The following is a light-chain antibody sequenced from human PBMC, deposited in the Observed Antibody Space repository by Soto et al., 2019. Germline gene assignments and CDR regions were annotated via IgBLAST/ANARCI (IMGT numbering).Light chain of an antibody. V-gene: IGLV1-40*01. J-gene: IGLJ3*02. Sequence: QSVLTQPPSVSGAPGQRVTISCTGSSSNFGAGYDVHWYQQLPGTAPKLLIYGNSNRPSGVPDRFSGSKSGTSASLAITGLRAEDEADYYCQSHDSSLSGWVFGGGTKLTVL. CDR1: SSNFGAGYD. CDR3: QSHDSSLSGWV. CDR2: GNS.